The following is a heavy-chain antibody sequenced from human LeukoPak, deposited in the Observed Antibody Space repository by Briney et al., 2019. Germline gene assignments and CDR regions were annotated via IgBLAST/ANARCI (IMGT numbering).Heavy chain of an antibody. CDR3: ARGGSSGWYNWFDP. CDR2: IYYSGST. Sequence: SETLSLTCTVSGGSISSYYWSWVRQPPGKGLEWVGYIYYSGSTNYNPSLKSRVTISVDTSKNQFSLKLSSVTAADTAVYYCARGGSSGWYNWFDPWGQGTLVTVSS. D-gene: IGHD6-19*01. V-gene: IGHV4-59*01. CDR1: GGSISSYY. J-gene: IGHJ5*02.